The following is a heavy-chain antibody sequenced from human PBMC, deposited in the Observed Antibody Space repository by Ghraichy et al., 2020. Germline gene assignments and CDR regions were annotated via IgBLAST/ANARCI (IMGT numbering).Heavy chain of an antibody. D-gene: IGHD3-3*01. J-gene: IGHJ6*03. CDR3: ARVRFLEWLLSRYYYYMDV. CDR2: ISAYNGNT. Sequence: ASVKVSCKASGYTFTSYGISWVRQAPGQGLEWMGWISAYNGNTNYAQKLQGRVTMTTDTSTSTAYMELRSLRSDDTAVYYCARVRFLEWLLSRYYYYMDVWGKGTTVTVSS. V-gene: IGHV1-18*01. CDR1: GYTFTSYG.